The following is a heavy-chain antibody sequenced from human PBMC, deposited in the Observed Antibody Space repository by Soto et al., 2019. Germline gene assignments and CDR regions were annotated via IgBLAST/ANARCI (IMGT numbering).Heavy chain of an antibody. CDR1: GFTFSSYA. D-gene: IGHD1-26*01. Sequence: GGSLRLSCAASGFTFSSYAMSWVRQAPGKGLEWVSAISGSGGSTYYADSVKGRFTISRDNSKNTLYLQMNSLRAEDTAVYYCAETRVIGSYFDSFDYWGQGTLVTVSS. CDR3: AETRVIGSYFDSFDY. CDR2: ISGSGGST. J-gene: IGHJ4*02. V-gene: IGHV3-23*01.